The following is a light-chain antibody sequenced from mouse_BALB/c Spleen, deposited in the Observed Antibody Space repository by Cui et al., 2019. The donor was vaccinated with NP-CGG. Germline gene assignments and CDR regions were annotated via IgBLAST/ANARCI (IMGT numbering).Light chain of an antibody. CDR2: GTN. CDR3: ALWYSNHWV. J-gene: IGLJ1*01. CDR1: TGAVTTSNY. V-gene: IGLV1*01. Sequence: QSLVTQEPALPPSPGETVTLTCRSSTGAVTTSNYANWVQEKPDHLFTGLIGGTNNRAPGVPARFSGSLIGDKAALTITGAQTEDEAIYFCALWYSNHWVFGGGSKLTVL.